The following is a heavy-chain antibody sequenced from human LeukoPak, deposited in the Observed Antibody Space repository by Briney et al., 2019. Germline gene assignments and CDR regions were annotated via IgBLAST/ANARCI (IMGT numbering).Heavy chain of an antibody. J-gene: IGHJ6*02. CDR1: GGTSSSYA. CDR3: ARDSYCSSTSCYTYYYYYGMDA. V-gene: IGHV1-69*04. D-gene: IGHD2-2*02. CDR2: IIPILGIA. Sequence: ASVKVSCKASGGTSSSYAISWVRQAPGQGLEWMGRIIPILGIANYAQKFQGRVTITADKSTSTAYMELSSLRSEDTAVYYCARDSYCSSTSCYTYYYYYGMDAWGQGTTVTVSS.